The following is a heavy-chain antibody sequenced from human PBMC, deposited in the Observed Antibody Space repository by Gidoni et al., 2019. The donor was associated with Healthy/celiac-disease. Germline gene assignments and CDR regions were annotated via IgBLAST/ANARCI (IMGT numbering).Heavy chain of an antibody. CDR1: GFTFSSYE. CDR2: ISSSGSTI. CDR3: ARSGTIAVAGIYYYYGMDV. V-gene: IGHV3-48*03. Sequence: EVQLVESGGGLVQPGGSLRLSCAASGFTFSSYEMNWVRQAPGKGLEWVSYISSSGSTIYYADSVKGRFTISRDNAKNSLYLQMNSLRAEDTAVYYCARSGTIAVAGIYYYYGMDVWGQGTTVTVSS. J-gene: IGHJ6*02. D-gene: IGHD6-19*01.